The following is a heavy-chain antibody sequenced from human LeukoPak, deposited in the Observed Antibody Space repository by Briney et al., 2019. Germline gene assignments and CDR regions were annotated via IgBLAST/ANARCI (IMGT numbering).Heavy chain of an antibody. J-gene: IGHJ5*02. CDR1: GFAFSGYW. Sequence: GGSLRLSCAASGFAFSGYWMSWVRQAPGKGLEWVASIKQDGSEKYYVGSVKGRFTISRDNAKNSLYLQMNSLRAEDTAVYYCARGHSSSPNWFDPWGQGTLVTVSS. D-gene: IGHD6-13*01. CDR2: IKQDGSEK. CDR3: ARGHSSSPNWFDP. V-gene: IGHV3-7*04.